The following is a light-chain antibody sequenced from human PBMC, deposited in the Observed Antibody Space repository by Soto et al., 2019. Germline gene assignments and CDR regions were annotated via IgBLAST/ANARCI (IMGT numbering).Light chain of an antibody. V-gene: IGLV2-14*01. CDR2: DVS. CDR3: SSDTSSTLYV. Sequence: QSVLTQSASVSGSPGQSITISCTTTNTYVGGFNYVSWYRQYPGKAPKLLIYDVSDRPSGVSNRFSGSKSGNTAYLTISGLQAEDEADYYCSSDTSSTLYVFGPGTKVTVL. CDR1: NTYVGGFNY. J-gene: IGLJ1*01.